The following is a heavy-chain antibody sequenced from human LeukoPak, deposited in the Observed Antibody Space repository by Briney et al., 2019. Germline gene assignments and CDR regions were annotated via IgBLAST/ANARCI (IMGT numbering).Heavy chain of an antibody. V-gene: IGHV4-34*01. D-gene: IGHD5-18*01. J-gene: IGHJ4*02. Sequence: PSETLSLTCAVYGGSFSGYYWSWIRQPPGKGLEWIGEINHSGSTNYNPSLKSRVTISVDTSKNQFSLKLSSVTAADTAVYYCARHGDTAMVLDYWGQGTLVTVSS. CDR2: INHSGST. CDR1: GGSFSGYY. CDR3: ARHGDTAMVLDY.